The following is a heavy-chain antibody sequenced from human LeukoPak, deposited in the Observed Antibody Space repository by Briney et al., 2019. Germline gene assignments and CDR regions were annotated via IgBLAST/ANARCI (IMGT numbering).Heavy chain of an antibody. V-gene: IGHV3-30*02. CDR2: IRYDGSNK. Sequence: QAGGSLRLSCAASGFTFSSYGMHWVRQAPGKGLEWVAFIRYDGSNKYYADSVKGRFTISRDNSKNTLYLQMNSLRAEDTAVYYCAKDWGPMGAFDIWGQGTMVTVSS. D-gene: IGHD3-16*01. CDR3: AKDWGPMGAFDI. J-gene: IGHJ3*02. CDR1: GFTFSSYG.